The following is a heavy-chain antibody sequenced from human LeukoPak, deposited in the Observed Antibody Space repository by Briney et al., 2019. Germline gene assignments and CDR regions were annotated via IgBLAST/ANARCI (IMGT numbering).Heavy chain of an antibody. CDR2: ISGSGGST. V-gene: IGHV3-23*01. CDR1: GFTFSSYA. J-gene: IGHJ4*02. D-gene: IGHD2-15*01. CDR3: AKAVFGRYCRGGSCYQFDY. Sequence: GGSLRLSCAASGFTFSSYAMSWVRQAPGKGLEWVSAISGSGGSTYYADSVKGRFTISRDNSKNTLYLQMNSLRAEDTAVYYCAKAVFGRYCRGGSCYQFDYWGQGTLVTVSS.